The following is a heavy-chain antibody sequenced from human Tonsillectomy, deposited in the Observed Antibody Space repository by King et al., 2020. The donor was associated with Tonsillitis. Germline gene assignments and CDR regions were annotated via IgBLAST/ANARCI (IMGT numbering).Heavy chain of an antibody. D-gene: IGHD2-15*01. J-gene: IGHJ4*02. Sequence: VQLVESGGGVVQPGRSLRLSCAASGFTFSSYGMHWVRQAPGKGLEWVAVISYDGSNKYYADSVKGRFTISRDNSKNTLYLQMNSQRAEDTAVYYCAKSGRTSYYPLDYWGQGTLVTVSS. CDR2: ISYDGSNK. V-gene: IGHV3-30*18. CDR1: GFTFSSYG. CDR3: AKSGRTSYYPLDY.